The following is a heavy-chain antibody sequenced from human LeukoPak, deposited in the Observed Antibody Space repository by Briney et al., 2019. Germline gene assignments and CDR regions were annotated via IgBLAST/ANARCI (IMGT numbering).Heavy chain of an antibody. V-gene: IGHV1-18*01. J-gene: IGHJ4*02. Sequence: GASVKVSCKASGYTFTSYGISWVRQAPGQGLEWMGWISAYNGSTNYAQKLQGRVTMTTDTSTSTAYMELRSLRSDDTAVYYCARYYYDSSGYPGPFDYWGQGTLVTVSS. D-gene: IGHD3-22*01. CDR2: ISAYNGST. CDR1: GYTFTSYG. CDR3: ARYYYDSSGYPGPFDY.